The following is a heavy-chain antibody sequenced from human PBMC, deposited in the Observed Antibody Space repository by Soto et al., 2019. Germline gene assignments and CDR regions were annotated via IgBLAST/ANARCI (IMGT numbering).Heavy chain of an antibody. V-gene: IGHV1-24*01. CDR3: ATRLPAAIYYYGMDV. D-gene: IGHD2-2*01. CDR2: FDPEDGET. Sequence: ASVKVSCKVSGYTLTELSMHWVRQAPGKGLEWMGGFDPEDGETIYAQKFQGRGTMTEDTSTDTAYMELSSLRSEDTAVYYCATRLPAAIYYYGMDVWGQGTTVTVSS. J-gene: IGHJ6*02. CDR1: GYTLTELS.